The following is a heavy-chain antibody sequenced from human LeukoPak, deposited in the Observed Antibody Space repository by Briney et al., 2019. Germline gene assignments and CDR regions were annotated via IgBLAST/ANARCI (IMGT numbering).Heavy chain of an antibody. CDR1: GGTSSTYT. J-gene: IGHJ6*03. V-gene: IGHV1-69*05. Sequence: SVKVSYKASGGTSSTYTITWVRQAPGQGLEWMGGIIPIFRTPNYAQKFQGRVTITTDESTSTAYMELSSLKSEDTAIYYCARVDRYYFYLAVWGKGTTVTVSS. CDR3: ARVDRYYFYLAV. CDR2: IIPIFRTP.